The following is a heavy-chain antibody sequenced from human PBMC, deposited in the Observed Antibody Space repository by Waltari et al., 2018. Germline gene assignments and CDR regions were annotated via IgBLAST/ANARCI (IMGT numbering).Heavy chain of an antibody. CDR3: ASHLQAVYCSSTSCYGDYYYYGMDV. CDR1: GFTFSSYA. CDR2: ISSNGGST. Sequence: EVQLVESGGGLVQPGGSLRLSCAASGFTFSSYAMHWVRQAPGKGLEYVSAISSNGGSTYYANSVKGRFTISRDNSKNTLYLQMNSLRAEDTAVYYCASHLQAVYCSSTSCYGDYYYYGMDVWGQGTTVTVSS. V-gene: IGHV3-64*01. D-gene: IGHD2-2*01. J-gene: IGHJ6*02.